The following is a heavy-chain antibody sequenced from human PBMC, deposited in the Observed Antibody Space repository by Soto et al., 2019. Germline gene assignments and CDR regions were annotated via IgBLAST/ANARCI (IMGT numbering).Heavy chain of an antibody. CDR2: INPNSGGT. CDR3: ARASLSGGMDV. V-gene: IGHV1-2*04. J-gene: IGHJ6*02. D-gene: IGHD1-1*01. CDR1: GYTFTGYY. Sequence: QVQLVQSGAEVKKPGASVKVSCKASGYTFTGYYMHWVRQAPGQGLEWMGWINPNSGGTNYAQKVQGWVTMTRDTSISTAYMELSRLRSDDTAVYYCARASLSGGMDVWGQGTTVTVSS.